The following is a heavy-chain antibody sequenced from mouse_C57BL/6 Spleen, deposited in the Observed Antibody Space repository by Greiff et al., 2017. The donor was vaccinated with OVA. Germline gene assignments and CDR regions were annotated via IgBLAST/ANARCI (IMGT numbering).Heavy chain of an antibody. CDR2: IYPSDSET. Sequence: QVQLLQPGAELVRPGSSVKLSCKASGYTFTSYWMDWVKQRPGQGLEWIGNIYPSDSETHYNQKFKDKATLTVDKSSSTAYMQLSSLTSEDSAVYYCARSYAMDYWGQGTSVTVSS. CDR3: ARSYAMDY. CDR1: GYTFTSYW. V-gene: IGHV1-61*01. J-gene: IGHJ4*01.